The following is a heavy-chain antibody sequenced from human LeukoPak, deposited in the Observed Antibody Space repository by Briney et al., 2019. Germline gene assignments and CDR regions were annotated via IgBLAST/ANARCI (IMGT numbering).Heavy chain of an antibody. CDR3: AREVRQLVLYFDY. J-gene: IGHJ4*02. Sequence: GGSLRLSCAASGFTFSSYEMSWVRQAPGKGLEWVSYISSSGRTIYYADSVKGRFTSSRDNAKNSLYLQMDSLRAEDTAVYYCAREVRQLVLYFDYWGQGTLVSVSS. CDR2: ISSSGRTI. V-gene: IGHV3-48*03. CDR1: GFTFSSYE. D-gene: IGHD6-13*01.